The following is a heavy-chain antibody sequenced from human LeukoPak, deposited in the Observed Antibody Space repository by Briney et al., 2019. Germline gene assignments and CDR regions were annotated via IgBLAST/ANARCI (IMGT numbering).Heavy chain of an antibody. CDR2: IIPIFGTA. Sequence: SVKVSCKASGGTFSSYAISWVRQAPGQGLEWMGGIIPIFGTANYAQKFQGRVTITADESTSTAYMELSSLRSEDTAVYYCARGGGRYGGDWLDPWGQGTLVTVSS. V-gene: IGHV1-69*01. CDR1: GGTFSSYA. J-gene: IGHJ5*02. D-gene: IGHD1-26*01. CDR3: ARGGGRYGGDWLDP.